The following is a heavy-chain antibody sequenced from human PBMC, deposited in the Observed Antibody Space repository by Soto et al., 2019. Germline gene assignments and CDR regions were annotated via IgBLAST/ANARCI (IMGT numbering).Heavy chain of an antibody. CDR3: ARHGGAHYLSSGYHYALDY. V-gene: IGHV5-51*01. D-gene: IGHD3-22*01. CDR1: GYNFAFDW. Sequence: GESLKISCKGSGYNFAFDWIAWVRQMPGKGLEWMGIIYPHDSDTRYSPSFQGHISFSADRSINTTYLHWSSLRASDTAMYYCARHGGAHYLSSGYHYALDYWGQGTPVTVSS. CDR2: IYPHDSDT. J-gene: IGHJ4*02.